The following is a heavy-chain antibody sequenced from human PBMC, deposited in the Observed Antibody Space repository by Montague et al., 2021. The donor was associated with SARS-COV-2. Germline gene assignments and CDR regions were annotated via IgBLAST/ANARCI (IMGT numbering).Heavy chain of an antibody. D-gene: IGHD1-20*01. J-gene: IGHJ4*02. V-gene: IGHV3-74*01. CDR2: INPDGGHT. CDR1: GFTFSSDW. Sequence: SLRLSCAASGFTFSSDWMHWVRQASGKGPVWISRINPDGGHTDSAHFVRGRFTTSRDNVKNTLYLQMNSLRAEDTAIYYCARDLRVGGGITGTTASDDWDQGTLVTVSS. CDR3: ARDLRVGGGITGTTASDD.